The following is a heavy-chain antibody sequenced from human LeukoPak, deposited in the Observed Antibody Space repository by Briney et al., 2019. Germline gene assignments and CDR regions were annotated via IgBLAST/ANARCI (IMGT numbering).Heavy chain of an antibody. V-gene: IGHV3-23*01. Sequence: GGSLRLSCAASGFSFSSFAMTRVRQAPGKGLEWVSSITGGHYATYNTDSVKGRFTISRDNAKNTLYLQMNSLRADDTAIYYCTKDPNGDYIGAFDPWGQGTLVTVSS. CDR3: TKDPNGDYIGAFDP. CDR2: ITGGHYAT. J-gene: IGHJ5*02. D-gene: IGHD4-17*01. CDR1: GFSFSSFA.